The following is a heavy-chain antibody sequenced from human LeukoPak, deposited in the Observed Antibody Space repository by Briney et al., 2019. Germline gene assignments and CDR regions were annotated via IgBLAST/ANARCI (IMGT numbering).Heavy chain of an antibody. Sequence: GGSLRLSCAGSGFSFSNHGMHWVRQAPGKGLEWVAVIAHDGSLKFYADSVKGRFTISRDNSRNTVYLQMNTLTSEDSGVYSCAKESLGRGSSYGSYFDYCGQGTLVTVSS. CDR1: GFSFSNHG. J-gene: IGHJ4*02. CDR3: AKESLGRGSSYGSYFDY. V-gene: IGHV3-30*18. D-gene: IGHD1-26*01. CDR2: IAHDGSLK.